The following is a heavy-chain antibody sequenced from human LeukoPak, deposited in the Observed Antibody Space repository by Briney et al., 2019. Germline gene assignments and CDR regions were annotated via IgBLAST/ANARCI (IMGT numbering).Heavy chain of an antibody. V-gene: IGHV3-64*01. D-gene: IGHD3-10*01. CDR1: GFTFSSYA. J-gene: IGHJ5*02. CDR3: ARPSGSYYNWFDT. Sequence: GGSLRLSCAASGFTFSSYAMHWVRQAPGKGLEYVSAISSNGGSTYYANSVKGRFTISRDNAKNSLYLQMNSLRADDTAVYYCARPSGSYYNWFDTWGQGTLVTVSS. CDR2: ISSNGGST.